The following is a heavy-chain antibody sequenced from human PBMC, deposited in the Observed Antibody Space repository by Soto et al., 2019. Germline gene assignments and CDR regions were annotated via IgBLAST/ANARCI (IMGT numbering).Heavy chain of an antibody. Sequence: GASVKVSCKASGYTFTSHGISWVRQAPGQGLEWMGWISAYNGNTNYAQKLQGRVTMTTATSTSTAYMELRSLRSDDTAVYYCARGEGYDFWSGYVYPYYYYGMDVWGQGTTVTVSS. CDR1: GYTFTSHG. D-gene: IGHD3-3*01. V-gene: IGHV1-18*01. CDR2: ISAYNGNT. J-gene: IGHJ6*02. CDR3: ARGEGYDFWSGYVYPYYYYGMDV.